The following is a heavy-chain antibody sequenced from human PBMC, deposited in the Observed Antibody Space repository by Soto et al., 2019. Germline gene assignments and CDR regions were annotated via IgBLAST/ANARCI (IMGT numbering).Heavy chain of an antibody. CDR2: IIPIFGTA. J-gene: IGHJ6*02. CDR3: AWSNYDFWSGGEFIENNYYYYYGMDV. D-gene: IGHD3-3*01. V-gene: IGHV1-69*13. CDR1: GGTFSSYA. Sequence: GSSVKVSCKASGGTFSSYAISWVRQAPGQGLEWMGGIIPIFGTANYAQKFQGRVTITADESTSTAYMELSSLRPEDTAVYYCAWSNYDFWSGGEFIENNYYYYYGMDVWGQGTTVTVSS.